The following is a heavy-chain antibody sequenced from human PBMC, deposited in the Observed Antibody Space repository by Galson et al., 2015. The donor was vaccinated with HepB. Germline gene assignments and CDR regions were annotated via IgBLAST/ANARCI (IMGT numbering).Heavy chain of an antibody. V-gene: IGHV4-39*01. CDR1: GDSISSYY. J-gene: IGHJ6*02. Sequence: TLSLTCTVSGDSISSYYWGWIRKPPGKGLEWIGSIYYSGSTYYNPSLKSRVTISVDTSKNQFSLKLISVTAADTAVYYCARQFGYSSGWAYYYYGMDVWGQGTTVTVSS. CDR3: ARQFGYSSGWAYYYYGMDV. CDR2: IYYSGST. D-gene: IGHD6-19*01.